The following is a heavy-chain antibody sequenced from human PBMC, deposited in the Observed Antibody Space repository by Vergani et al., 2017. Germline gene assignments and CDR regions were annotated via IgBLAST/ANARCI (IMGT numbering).Heavy chain of an antibody. CDR2: LDYSGST. CDR1: GGSISSGGYY. V-gene: IGHV4-31*03. CDR3: AREKTYCSSTSCYRYFDY. D-gene: IGHD2-2*01. Sequence: QVQLQESGPGLVKPSQTLSLTCTVSGGSISSGGYYWSWIRQTPGKGLEWIGYLDYSGSTYYNPSLKRRVTISVDASKNQFSLKLSSVTAADTAVYYCAREKTYCSSTSCYRYFDYWGQGTLVTVSS. J-gene: IGHJ4*02.